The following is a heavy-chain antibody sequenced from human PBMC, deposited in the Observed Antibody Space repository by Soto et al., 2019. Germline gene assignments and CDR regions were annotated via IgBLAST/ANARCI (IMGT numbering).Heavy chain of an antibody. CDR2: IYPGDSDT. CDR3: GRLSPLHVPGLSNPLGVAFDI. V-gene: IGHV5-51*01. D-gene: IGHD2-2*01. CDR1: GYSFTSYL. J-gene: IGHJ3*02. Sequence: GESLKISFKGSGYSFTSYLICWVRQMPGKGLEWTGVIYPGDSDTRYSPSFQAQVTISADKSISTAYLQWSSLKASDTAMYYCGRLSPLHVPGLSNPLGVAFDIWGQGTIV.